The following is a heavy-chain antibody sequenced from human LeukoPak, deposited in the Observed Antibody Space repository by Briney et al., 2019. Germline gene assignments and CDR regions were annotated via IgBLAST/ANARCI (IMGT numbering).Heavy chain of an antibody. D-gene: IGHD6-19*01. J-gene: IGHJ6*03. Sequence: GGSLRLSCAASGFTFSSYAMSWVRQAPGKGLEWVSSISSSSVNIYYADSAKGRFTISRDNARNSLYLQMNSLRAEDTAVYYCARGYSSGWSPYYYYMDVWGKGTTVTVSS. CDR3: ARGYSSGWSPYYYYMDV. CDR2: ISSSSVNI. CDR1: GFTFSSYA. V-gene: IGHV3-21*01.